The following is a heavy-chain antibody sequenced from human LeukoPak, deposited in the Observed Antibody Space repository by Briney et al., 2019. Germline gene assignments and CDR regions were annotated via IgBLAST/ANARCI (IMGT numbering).Heavy chain of an antibody. D-gene: IGHD2-15*01. V-gene: IGHV3-30*02. Sequence: PGGSLRLSCAASGFTFSSYGMHWVRQAPGKGLEWVAFIRYGGSNKYYADSVKGRFTISRDNSKNTLYLQMNSLGAEDTARYYCAKATLGSCSGARCYPFDYWGQGTLVNVSS. CDR2: IRYGGSNK. CDR3: AKATLGSCSGARCYPFDY. J-gene: IGHJ4*02. CDR1: GFTFSSYG.